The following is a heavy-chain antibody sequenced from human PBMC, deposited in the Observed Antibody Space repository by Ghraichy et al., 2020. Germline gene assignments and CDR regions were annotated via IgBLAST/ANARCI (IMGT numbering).Heavy chain of an antibody. J-gene: IGHJ5*02. V-gene: IGHV4-4*02. D-gene: IGHD2-15*01. CDR2: IYHSGST. CDR3: ATLGYCSGGDCYSVT. CDR1: SGSISGRNW. Sequence: SETLSLTCAVSSGSISGRNWWTWVRQPPGKGLEWIGEIYHSGSTKYNPSLSSRVTISVDKSKNQFSLKLTSVTGADTAVYYCATLGYCSGGDCYSVTWGQGSLVTVSS.